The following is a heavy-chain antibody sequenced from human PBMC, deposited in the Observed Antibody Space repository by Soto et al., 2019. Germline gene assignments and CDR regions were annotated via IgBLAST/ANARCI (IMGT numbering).Heavy chain of an antibody. D-gene: IGHD3-22*01. Sequence: EVQLLESGGGLVQPGGFLRLSCAASGLTFSNYAMSWVRQAPGKGLEWVSSIGGRGDNTYYADSVEGRFTISRDISKNXLYLQMNSLRVDDTAVYYCANYYDSSGYPDGFFQHWGQGTLVTVSS. J-gene: IGHJ1*01. CDR1: GLTFSNYA. CDR3: ANYYDSSGYPDGFFQH. CDR2: IGGRGDNT. V-gene: IGHV3-23*01.